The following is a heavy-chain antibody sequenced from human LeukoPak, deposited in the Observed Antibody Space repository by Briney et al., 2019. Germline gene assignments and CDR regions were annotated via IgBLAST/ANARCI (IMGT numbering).Heavy chain of an antibody. J-gene: IGHJ6*02. D-gene: IGHD2-2*01. CDR3: AKERLSSTNLYYYYGMDV. Sequence: PGGSLRLSCAASGFTFDDYAMHWVRQAPGKGLEWVSGISWNSGSIGYADSVQGRFTISRDNAKNSLYLQMNSLRAEDTALYYCAKERLSSTNLYYYYGMDVWGQGTTVTVSS. CDR1: GFTFDDYA. V-gene: IGHV3-9*01. CDR2: ISWNSGSI.